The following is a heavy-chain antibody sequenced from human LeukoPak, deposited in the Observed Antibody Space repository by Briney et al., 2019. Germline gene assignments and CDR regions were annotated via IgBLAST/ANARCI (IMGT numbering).Heavy chain of an antibody. Sequence: GGSLRLSCAASGFTFSSYSMNWVRQAPGKGLEWVSSISSSSSYIYYADSVKGRFTISRDNAKNSLYLQMNSLRAEDTAVYYCAGAGWLLHENAFDIWGQGTMVTVSS. CDR3: AGAGWLLHENAFDI. D-gene: IGHD3-22*01. CDR1: GFTFSSYS. CDR2: ISSSSSYI. V-gene: IGHV3-21*01. J-gene: IGHJ3*02.